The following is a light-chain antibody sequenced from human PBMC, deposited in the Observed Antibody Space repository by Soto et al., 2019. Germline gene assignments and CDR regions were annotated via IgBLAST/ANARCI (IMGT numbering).Light chain of an antibody. CDR2: KVS. V-gene: IGKV2-30*01. J-gene: IGKJ5*01. Sequence: DVVLTQSPLSLAVTLGQPASISCRSSHSLVYSDGTTYLSWFQQRPGQSPRRLIYKVSNRESGVPERFSGNGSGTDFALKISRVEAEDVGVYYCMQGTHWPITFGQGTRLEIK. CDR3: MQGTHWPIT. CDR1: HSLVYSDGTTY.